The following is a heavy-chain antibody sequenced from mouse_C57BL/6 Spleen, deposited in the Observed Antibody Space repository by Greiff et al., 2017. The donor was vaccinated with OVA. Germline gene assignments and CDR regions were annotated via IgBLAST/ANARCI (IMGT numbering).Heavy chain of an antibody. D-gene: IGHD2-1*01. CDR1: GFTFSSYA. Sequence: EVQLVESGGGLVKPGGSLKLSCAASGFTFSSYAMSWVRQTPEKRLEWVATISDGGSYTYYPDNVKGRFTISRGNAKNNLYLQMSHLKSEDTAMYYCARDYGNYVRAMDYWGQGTSVTVSS. V-gene: IGHV5-4*01. CDR3: ARDYGNYVRAMDY. CDR2: ISDGGSYT. J-gene: IGHJ4*01.